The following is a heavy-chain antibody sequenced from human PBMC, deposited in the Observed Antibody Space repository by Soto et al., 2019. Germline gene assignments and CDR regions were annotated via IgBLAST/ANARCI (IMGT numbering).Heavy chain of an antibody. CDR1: GFSLRTSGVG. J-gene: IGHJ4*02. V-gene: IGHV2-5*02. CDR2: IYWDDGK. Sequence: QITLKESGPTLVKPTQTLTLTCTFSGFSLRTSGVGVGWIRQPPGKALEWLALIYWDDGKRYSPSLKSRLTITKDSSKSPGVLRMTNMAPVETATYYCAHLTGGGVNFDYWAKGPLVTLSS. D-gene: IGHD3-16*01. CDR3: AHLTGGGVNFDY.